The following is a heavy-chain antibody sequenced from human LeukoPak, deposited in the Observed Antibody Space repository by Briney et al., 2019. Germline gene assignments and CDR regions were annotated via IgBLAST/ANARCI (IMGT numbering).Heavy chain of an antibody. D-gene: IGHD3-3*01. V-gene: IGHV3-74*01. CDR3: ARGTFTIFGVVDY. CDR1: GFTYSSYW. CDR2: IHNDGYST. Sequence: GGSLRLFCATSGFTYSSYWMLWVPQAPGKGLVGVSRIHNDGYSTNWADSVKGRFTISRDNDKNTLYLQMNRLRADDTAVYYCARGTFTIFGVVDYWGQGTLVTVSS. J-gene: IGHJ4*02.